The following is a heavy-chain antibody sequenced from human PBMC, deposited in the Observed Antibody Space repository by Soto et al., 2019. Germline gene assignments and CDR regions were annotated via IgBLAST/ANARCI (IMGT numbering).Heavy chain of an antibody. V-gene: IGHV3-74*01. CDR1: GFTFNYYW. D-gene: IGHD2-21*02. CDR3: ARGGDPDY. Sequence: EVQLVESGGGLVQPGGSLRLSCVASGFTFNYYWMHWVCQAPGKGLVWVSRIQSDGSSPDYVDSVKGRFTISRDNAKNTLYLQMNNLRAEDTAVYYCARGGDPDYWGQGTLVTVSS. J-gene: IGHJ4*02. CDR2: IQSDGSSP.